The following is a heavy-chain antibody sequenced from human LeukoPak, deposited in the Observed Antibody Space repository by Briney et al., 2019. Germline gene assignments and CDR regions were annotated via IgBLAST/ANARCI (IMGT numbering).Heavy chain of an antibody. Sequence: VASVKVSCKASGGTFSSYAISWVRQAPGQGLEWMGGIIPIFGTANYAQKFQGRVTITADESTSTAYMGLSSLRSEDTAVYYCARTNYGSGSYYNVFSIGDYYYYMDVWGKRTTVTISS. D-gene: IGHD3-10*01. CDR1: GGTFSSYA. V-gene: IGHV1-69*13. J-gene: IGHJ6*03. CDR2: IIPIFGTA. CDR3: ARTNYGSGSYYNVFSIGDYYYYMDV.